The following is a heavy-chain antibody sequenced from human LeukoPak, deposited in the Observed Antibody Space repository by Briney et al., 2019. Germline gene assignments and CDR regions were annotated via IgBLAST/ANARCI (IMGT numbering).Heavy chain of an antibody. CDR1: GFTFSSYG. J-gene: IGHJ4*02. V-gene: IGHV3-30*02. CDR3: EAATPGAFDY. Sequence: GGSLRLSCAASGFTFSSYGMHWVRQAPGKGLEWVAFIRYDGSNKYYADSVKGRFTISRDNSKNTLYLQMNSLRAEDTAVYYCEAATPGAFDYWGQGTLVTVSS. CDR2: IRYDGSNK. D-gene: IGHD2-15*01.